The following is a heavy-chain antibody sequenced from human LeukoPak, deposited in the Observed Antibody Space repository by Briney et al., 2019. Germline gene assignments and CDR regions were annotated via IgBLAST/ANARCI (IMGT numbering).Heavy chain of an antibody. CDR2: NYHSGST. CDR3: ARGSRNCSGGSCYSWYY. CDR1: GYSISSGYY. Sequence: ASETLSLTCAVSGYSISSGYYWGWIRQPPGKGLEWIGSNYHSGSTYYNPSLKSRVTISVDTSKNQFSLKLSSVTAADTAVYYCARGSRNCSGGSCYSWYYWGQGTLVTVSS. J-gene: IGHJ4*02. D-gene: IGHD2-15*01. V-gene: IGHV4-38-2*01.